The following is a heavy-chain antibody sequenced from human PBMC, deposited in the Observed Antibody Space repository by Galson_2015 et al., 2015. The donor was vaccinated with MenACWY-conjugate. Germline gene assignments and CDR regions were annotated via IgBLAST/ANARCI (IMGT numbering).Heavy chain of an antibody. CDR1: GYTFTSYG. CDR3: ARLRCCTGGNCHPTFDR. CDR2: ISTYNGDT. D-gene: IGHD2-15*01. V-gene: IGHV1-18*01. Sequence: SVKVSCKASGYTFTSYGISWVRQAPGQGLEWMGWISTYNGDTNYAQRPQGRVTMTTDTSTSTAYLEMRSLRSDDTAVYYCARLRCCTGGNCHPTFDRWGQGTLVIVSS. J-gene: IGHJ4*02.